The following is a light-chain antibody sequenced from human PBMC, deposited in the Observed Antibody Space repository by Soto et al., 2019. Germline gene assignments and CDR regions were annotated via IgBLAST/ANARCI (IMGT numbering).Light chain of an antibody. CDR2: GDS. V-gene: IGLV1-40*01. Sequence: QSVLTQPPSVSGAPGQRVTISCTGSSSNIGAGYNVHWYQQVPGTAPKLLIYGDSNRPSGVPDRFSGSKSGTSASLAITGLQADDDADYYCQSYDSSLSGGLFGGGTKLTVL. CDR1: SSNIGAGYN. J-gene: IGLJ3*02. CDR3: QSYDSSLSGGL.